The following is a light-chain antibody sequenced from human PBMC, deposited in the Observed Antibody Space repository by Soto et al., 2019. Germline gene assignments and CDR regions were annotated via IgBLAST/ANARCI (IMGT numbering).Light chain of an antibody. CDR1: QSVSSSY. CDR2: DAS. CDR3: QQYGSSPRT. J-gene: IGKJ1*01. V-gene: IGKV3-20*01. Sequence: EIVLTQSPGTLSLSPGERATLSCRASQSVSSSYLAWYQQKPGQAPRLLIYDASSRATGIPDRFSGSGSGTDFTFTISRLEPEDFAVYYCQQYGSSPRTFGQGTNVEIK.